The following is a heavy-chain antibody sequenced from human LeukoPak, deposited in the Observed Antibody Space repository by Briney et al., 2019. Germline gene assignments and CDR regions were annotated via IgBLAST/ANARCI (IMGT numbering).Heavy chain of an antibody. CDR2: IYHTSRT. Sequence: SETLSLTCTVSGAPISSGGYYYWSWIRPPPGGGLEGHGYIYHTSRTYYNPSLRGRVTISVDRSKNHFSLNLRSITAADTAVYYCARVAGVVGASHFDYWGQGTLATVSS. CDR3: ARVAGVVGASHFDY. V-gene: IGHV4-30-2*01. D-gene: IGHD1-26*01. CDR1: GAPISSGGYYY. J-gene: IGHJ4*02.